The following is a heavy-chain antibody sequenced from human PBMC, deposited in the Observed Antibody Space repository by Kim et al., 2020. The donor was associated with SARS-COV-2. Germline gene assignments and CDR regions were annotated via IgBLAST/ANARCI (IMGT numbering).Heavy chain of an antibody. V-gene: IGHV3-43*02. CDR1: GFTFDDYA. Sequence: GGSLRLSCAASGFTFDDYAMYWVRQAPGKGLEWVSLISGDGGTTNYADSVKGRFTISRDSSKNSLYLQMNNLRPEDTALYYCAKDREYSGYVANRDAFDIWGQGTMVTVSS. J-gene: IGHJ3*02. CDR2: ISGDGGTT. D-gene: IGHD5-12*01. CDR3: AKDREYSGYVANRDAFDI.